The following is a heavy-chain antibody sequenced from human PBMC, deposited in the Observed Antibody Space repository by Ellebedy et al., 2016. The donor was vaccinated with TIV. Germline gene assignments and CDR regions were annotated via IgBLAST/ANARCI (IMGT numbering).Heavy chain of an antibody. V-gene: IGHV3-7*01. CDR3: ARAIYGASNL. J-gene: IGHJ2*01. CDR2: INEDGTKK. D-gene: IGHD4-17*01. Sequence: GESLKISCSASGFTFSSYVLHWVRQAPGKGLEWVANINEDGTKKHYVDSVKGRFTISRDNAGNSLYLQMKGLGAEDTAVYYCARAIYGASNLWGRGTLVTVSS. CDR1: GFTFSSYV.